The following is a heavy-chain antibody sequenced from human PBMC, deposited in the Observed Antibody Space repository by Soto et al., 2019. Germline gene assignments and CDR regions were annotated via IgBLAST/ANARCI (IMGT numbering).Heavy chain of an antibody. CDR2: IIPIFGTA. V-gene: IGHV1-69*13. CDR3: ARGYSGYDFSWFDP. Sequence: SSVKVSFKASGGTFGSYAISWVRQAPGQGLEWMGGIIPIFGTANYAQKFQGRVTITADESTSTAYMELSSLRSEDTAVYYCARGYSGYDFSWFDPWGQGTLVTVSS. CDR1: GGTFGSYA. J-gene: IGHJ5*02. D-gene: IGHD5-12*01.